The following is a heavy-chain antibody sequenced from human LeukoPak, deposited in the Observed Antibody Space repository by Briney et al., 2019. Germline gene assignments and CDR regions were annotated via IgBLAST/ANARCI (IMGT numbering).Heavy chain of an antibody. CDR2: INPNSGDT. J-gene: IGHJ4*02. CDR1: GYTFTVHY. D-gene: IGHD3-10*01. V-gene: IGHV1-2*02. Sequence: ASVKVSCKAAGYTFTVHYMHWVRQAPGQGLEWMGWINPNSGDTNYAQKFQGRVTMTRATSISTAYMELSRLRFDDTAVYYCAREAVIRGIIITNFDYWGQGTLVTVSS. CDR3: AREAVIRGIIITNFDY.